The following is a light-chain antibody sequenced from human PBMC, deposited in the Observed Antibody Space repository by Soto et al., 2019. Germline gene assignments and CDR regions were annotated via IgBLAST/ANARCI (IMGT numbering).Light chain of an antibody. CDR1: QSVSSSY. V-gene: IGKV3-20*01. J-gene: IGKJ1*01. CDR2: GTS. Sequence: EIVLTQSPGTLSLSPGERATLSCRASQSVSSSYLAWYQQKPGQAPRLLIHGTSSRATAIPDRFSGSGSGTDFTLTISRLEPEDFAVYYCQQYGSSSWTFGQGTKVEIK. CDR3: QQYGSSSWT.